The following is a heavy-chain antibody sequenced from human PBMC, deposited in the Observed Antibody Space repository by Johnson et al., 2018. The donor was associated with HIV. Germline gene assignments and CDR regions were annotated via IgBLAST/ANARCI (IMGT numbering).Heavy chain of an antibody. Sequence: VQLVESGGGVVQPGRSLRLSCVASGFTFSSAWMGWVRQAPGKGLEWVGRIKSKTDGATTDYAVPVKGRFTISRDDSKNTLYLQMNSLKTEDPAVYYCTRSIAATGRDALDIWGQGTVVTVSS. CDR2: IKSKTDGATT. V-gene: IGHV3-15*01. CDR3: TRSIAATGRDALDI. D-gene: IGHD6-13*01. CDR1: GFTFSSAW. J-gene: IGHJ3*02.